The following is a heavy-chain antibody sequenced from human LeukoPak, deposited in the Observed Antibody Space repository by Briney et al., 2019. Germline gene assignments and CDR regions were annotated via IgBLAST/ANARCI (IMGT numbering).Heavy chain of an antibody. Sequence: GRSLRLSCAASGYAFRGYPMYWGRQTPGKGLEWVASISFEEGDELYADAVKGRFTNSRDDSKSPLYLQINSLGPEDTAIFYCARAGGAWSTTHYYYYMDVWGKGTTVTVSS. CDR3: ARAGGAWSTTHYYYYMDV. V-gene: IGHV3-30*07. J-gene: IGHJ6*03. CDR1: GYAFRGYP. D-gene: IGHD1-1*01. CDR2: ISFEEGDE.